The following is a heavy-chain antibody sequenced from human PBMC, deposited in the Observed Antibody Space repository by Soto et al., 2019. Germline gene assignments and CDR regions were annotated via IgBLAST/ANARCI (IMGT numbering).Heavy chain of an antibody. D-gene: IGHD3-10*02. V-gene: IGHV1-46*01. CDR2: MNPSGGST. J-gene: IGHJ3*01. CDR3: ARALFDVQNAFNV. Sequence: ASVKVSCKASGYTFTSHYMHWVRQAPGQGLEWMGMMNPSGGSTTYAQEFQGRVTMTRDTSTSTVYMEVTSLRSEDTAVYYCARALFDVQNAFNVCGQGTMVTVSS. CDR1: GYTFTSHY.